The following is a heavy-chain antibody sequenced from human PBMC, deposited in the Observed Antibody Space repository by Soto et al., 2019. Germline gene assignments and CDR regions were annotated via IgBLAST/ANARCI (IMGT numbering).Heavy chain of an antibody. V-gene: IGHV4-34*01. CDR1: GGSFSDYY. J-gene: IGHJ6*02. CDR2: INHSGST. CDR3: ARMADYYYYGMDV. Sequence: QVQLQQWGAGLLKPSETLSLTCAVYGGSFSDYYWSWIRQPPGKGLEWIGEINHSGSTNYNPSLKSRVTISVDTSKNQFSLKLSSVTAADTAVYYCARMADYYYYGMDVWGQGTTVTVSS.